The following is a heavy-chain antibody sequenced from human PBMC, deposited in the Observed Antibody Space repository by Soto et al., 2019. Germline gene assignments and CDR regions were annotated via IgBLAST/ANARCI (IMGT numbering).Heavy chain of an antibody. CDR2: TYYNGNA. CDR3: ARHFVAVVIKGWGY. V-gene: IGHV4-39*01. CDR1: GDSIDRSNYY. D-gene: IGHD3-22*01. J-gene: IGHJ4*02. Sequence: QLQLQESGPGVVKPSETLSLTCTVSGDSIDRSNYYWDWIRQPPGKGLEWIGTTYYNGNASYNPSLKSRVTMSVDTSKNQFSLKLISVTAADTAVYYCARHFVAVVIKGWGYWGQGALVTVSS.